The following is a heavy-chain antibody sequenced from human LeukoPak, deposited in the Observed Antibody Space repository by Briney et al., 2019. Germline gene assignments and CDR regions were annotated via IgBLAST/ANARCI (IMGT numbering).Heavy chain of an antibody. CDR1: GFTVSSNY. CDR2: IYSGGST. J-gene: IGHJ3*02. D-gene: IGHD3-10*01. Sequence: PGGSLRLSCAASGFTVSSNYMSWVRQAPGKGLEWVSVIYSGGSTYYADSVKGRFTISRDNSKNTLYLQMNSLRAEDTAVYYCARDKREVGWFGELLSAFDIWGQGTMVTVSS. CDR3: ARDKREVGWFGELLSAFDI. V-gene: IGHV3-66*01.